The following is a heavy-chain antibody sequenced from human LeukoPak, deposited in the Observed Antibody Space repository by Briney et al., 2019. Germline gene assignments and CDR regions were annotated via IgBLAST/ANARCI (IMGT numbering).Heavy chain of an antibody. V-gene: IGHV1-69*04. D-gene: IGHD3-9*01. Sequence: SVKVSCKASGGTFSSYAISWVRQAPGQGLEWMGRIIPILGIANYAQKFQGRVTITADKSTSTAYMELSSLRSEDTAVYYCARDIPPNDILTGLNWFDPWGQGTLVTVSS. J-gene: IGHJ5*02. CDR3: ARDIPPNDILTGLNWFDP. CDR2: IIPILGIA. CDR1: GGTFSSYA.